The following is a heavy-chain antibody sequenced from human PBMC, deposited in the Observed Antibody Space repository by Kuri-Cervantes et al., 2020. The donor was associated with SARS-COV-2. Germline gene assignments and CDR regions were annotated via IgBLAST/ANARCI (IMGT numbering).Heavy chain of an antibody. CDR3: AKDQGDYGGKWSAFDI. J-gene: IGHJ3*02. V-gene: IGHV3-30*02. CDR1: GFTFSSYG. CDR2: IRYDGSNK. Sequence: GESLKISCAASGFTFSSYGMHWVRRAPGKGLEWVAFIRYDGSNKYYADSVKGRFTISRDNSKNTLYLQMNSLRAEDTAVYYCAKDQGDYGGKWSAFDIWGQGTMVTVSS. D-gene: IGHD4-23*01.